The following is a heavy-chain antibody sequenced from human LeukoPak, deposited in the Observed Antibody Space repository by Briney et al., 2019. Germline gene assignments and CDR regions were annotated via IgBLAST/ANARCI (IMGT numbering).Heavy chain of an antibody. Sequence: GGSLRLSCAASGFSFSDYYMSWIRQAPGKGLEWVSYISISGSTIYYADSVKGRFTISRDNAKNSLYLQMNSLRAEDTAVYYCAREAGYCSSTSCYKAAIDYWGQGTLVTVSS. D-gene: IGHD2-2*02. CDR2: ISISGSTI. J-gene: IGHJ4*02. V-gene: IGHV3-11*01. CDR3: AREAGYCSSTSCYKAAIDY. CDR1: GFSFSDYY.